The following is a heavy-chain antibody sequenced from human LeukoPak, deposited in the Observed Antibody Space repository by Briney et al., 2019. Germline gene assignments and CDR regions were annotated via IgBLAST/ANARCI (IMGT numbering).Heavy chain of an antibody. Sequence: SETLSLTCTVSGGSISSYYWSWIRQPAGKGLEWIGRIYTSGSTNYNPSLKSRVTMSVDTSKNQFSLKLSSVTAADTAVYYCARDLWGGSSWYPHYNWFDPWGQGTLVTVSS. V-gene: IGHV4-4*07. CDR1: GGSISSYY. CDR2: IYTSGST. J-gene: IGHJ5*02. D-gene: IGHD6-13*01. CDR3: ARDLWGGSSWYPHYNWFDP.